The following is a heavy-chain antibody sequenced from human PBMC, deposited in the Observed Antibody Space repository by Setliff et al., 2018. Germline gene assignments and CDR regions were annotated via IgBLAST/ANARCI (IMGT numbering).Heavy chain of an antibody. CDR1: GFTFRGFA. CDR2: IRHDESDI. V-gene: IGHV3-30*02. CDR3: VRDSSADYYDNDYFKY. J-gene: IGHJ1*01. D-gene: IGHD2-21*02. Sequence: VSGFTFRGFAMHWVRQAPGKGLEWVAFIRHDESDIYYTNSVKGRFTVSRDNSKNTLYLQMNILRPEDTALYYCVRDSSADYYDNDYFKYWGQGALVTVSS.